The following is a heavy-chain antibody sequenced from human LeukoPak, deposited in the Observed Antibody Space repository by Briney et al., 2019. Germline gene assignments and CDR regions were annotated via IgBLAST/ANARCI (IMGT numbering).Heavy chain of an antibody. J-gene: IGHJ6*03. CDR1: GGSFSGYY. CDR3: ARGQLTGYYYMDV. D-gene: IGHD1-1*01. V-gene: IGHV4-34*01. CDR2: INHSGST. Sequence: PSETLSLTCAVYGGSFSGYYWSWIRQPPGKGLEWIGEINHSGSTNYNPSLKGRVTISVDTSKNQFSLKLSSVTAADTAVYYCARGQLTGYYYMDVWGKGTTVTVSS.